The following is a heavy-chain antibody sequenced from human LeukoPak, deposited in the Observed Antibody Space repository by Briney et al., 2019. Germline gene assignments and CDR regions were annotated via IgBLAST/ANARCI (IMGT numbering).Heavy chain of an antibody. Sequence: GGSLRLSCAASGFTFSSYAMNWVRQAPGKGLEWVSGTSGSGSSTYYADSVKGRFTISRDNSKNTLSLQMNSLRAEDTAVYYCARKMNLRLGEFDYWGQGTLVTVSS. CDR2: TSGSGSST. D-gene: IGHD3-16*01. V-gene: IGHV3-23*01. J-gene: IGHJ4*02. CDR3: ARKMNLRLGEFDY. CDR1: GFTFSSYA.